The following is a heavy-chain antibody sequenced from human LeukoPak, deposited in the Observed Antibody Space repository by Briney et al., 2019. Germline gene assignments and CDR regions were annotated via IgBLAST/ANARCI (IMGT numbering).Heavy chain of an antibody. Sequence: SETLSLTCAVYGGSFSGYYWSWIRQPPGKGLERIGEINHSGSTNYNPSLKSRVTISVDTSKNQFSLQLNSVSPEDTAVYYCARDFSGYDFYYYLYMDVWGKGITVTISS. D-gene: IGHD5-12*01. CDR2: INHSGST. J-gene: IGHJ6*03. CDR1: GGSFSGYY. CDR3: ARDFSGYDFYYYLYMDV. V-gene: IGHV4-34*01.